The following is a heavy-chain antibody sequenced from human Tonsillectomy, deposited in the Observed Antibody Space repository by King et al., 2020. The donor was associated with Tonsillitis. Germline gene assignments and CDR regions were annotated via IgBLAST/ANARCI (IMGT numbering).Heavy chain of an antibody. CDR2: IIPILGIA. V-gene: IGHV1-69*09. CDR3: ARETPAQDYGGNLGNAFDI. CDR1: GGTFSSYA. Sequence: VQLVESGAEVKKPGSSVKVSCKASGGTFSSYAISWVRQAPGQGLEWMGRIIPILGIANYAQKFQGRVTITADKSTSTAYMELSSLRSEDTAVYYCARETPAQDYGGNLGNAFDIWGQGTMVTVSS. J-gene: IGHJ3*02. D-gene: IGHD4-23*01.